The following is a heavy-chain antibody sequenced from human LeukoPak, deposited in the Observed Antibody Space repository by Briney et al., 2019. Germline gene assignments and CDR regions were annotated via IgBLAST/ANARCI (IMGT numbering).Heavy chain of an antibody. Sequence: GESLKISCKGSGYSFTSYWIGWVRQMPGKGLEWMGIIYPGDSDTRYSPSFQGQVTNSADKSISTAYLQWSSLKASDTAMYYCARPTSYYYDSSGYYSLDAFDIWGQGTMVTVSS. V-gene: IGHV5-51*01. CDR2: IYPGDSDT. D-gene: IGHD3-22*01. J-gene: IGHJ3*02. CDR3: ARPTSYYYDSSGYYSLDAFDI. CDR1: GYSFTSYW.